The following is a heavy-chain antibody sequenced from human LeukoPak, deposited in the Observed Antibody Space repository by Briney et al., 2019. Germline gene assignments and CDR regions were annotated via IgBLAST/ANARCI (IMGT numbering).Heavy chain of an antibody. CDR2: ISGSGGST. CDR3: ARTRAVAGDAFDI. D-gene: IGHD6-19*01. CDR1: GFTFSSYA. J-gene: IGHJ3*02. V-gene: IGHV3-23*01. Sequence: GGSLRLSCAASGFTFSSYAMSWVRQAPGKGLEWASAISGSGGSTYYADSVKGRFTISRDNSKNTLYLQMNSLRAEDTAVYYCARTRAVAGDAFDIWGQGTMVTVSS.